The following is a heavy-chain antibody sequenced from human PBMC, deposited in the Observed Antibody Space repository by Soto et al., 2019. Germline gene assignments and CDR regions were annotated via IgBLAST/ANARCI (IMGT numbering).Heavy chain of an antibody. Sequence: QVQLVQSGAEVKEPGSSVKVSCKASGGTLSNNAISWVRQAPGQGLEWMGGIIPIFGTTNYAHKFQGRLTITADESTSTGYMELSSLRSEDTAVYYCARPRQLLVRLQYYYPIDFWCQGTTVTVSS. J-gene: IGHJ6*02. V-gene: IGHV1-69*01. CDR2: IIPIFGTT. CDR1: GGTLSNNA. CDR3: ARPRQLLVRLQYYYPIDF. D-gene: IGHD2-2*01.